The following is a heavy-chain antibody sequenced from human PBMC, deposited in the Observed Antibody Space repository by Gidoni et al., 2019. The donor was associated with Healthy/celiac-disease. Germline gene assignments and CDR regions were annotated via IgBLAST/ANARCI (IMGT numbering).Heavy chain of an antibody. D-gene: IGHD6-13*01. Sequence: QVQLQESCPGLVKPSQTLSLTCTVSGCSISSGGYYWSWIRQHPGKGLEWIGYIYYSGSTYYNPSLKSRVTISVDTSKNQFSLKLSSVTAADTAVYYCARAQQQLVLYWFDPWGQGTLVTVSS. J-gene: IGHJ5*02. CDR1: GCSISSGGYY. CDR2: IYYSGST. CDR3: ARAQQQLVLYWFDP. V-gene: IGHV4-31*03.